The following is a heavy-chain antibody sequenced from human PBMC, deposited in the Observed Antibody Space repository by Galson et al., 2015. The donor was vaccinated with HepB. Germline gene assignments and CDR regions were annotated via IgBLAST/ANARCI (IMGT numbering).Heavy chain of an antibody. D-gene: IGHD6-19*01. CDR1: GYTFTSYY. J-gene: IGHJ3*02. V-gene: IGHV1-46*03. Sequence: SVKVSCKASGYTFTSYYMHWVRQAPGQGLEWMGIINPSGGSTSYAQKFQGRVTMTRDTSTSTVYMELSSLRSEDTAVYYCAREGSVAGKRGYAFDIWGQGTMVTVSS. CDR3: AREGSVAGKRGYAFDI. CDR2: INPSGGST.